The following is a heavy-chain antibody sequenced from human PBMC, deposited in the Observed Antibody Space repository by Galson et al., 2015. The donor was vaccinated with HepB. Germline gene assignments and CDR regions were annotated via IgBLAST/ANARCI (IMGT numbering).Heavy chain of an antibody. CDR2: ISYDGSNK. CDR1: GFTFSSYG. D-gene: IGHD2-15*01. CDR3: ARVGCSGNSCYPGDFQS. V-gene: IGHV3-30*03. J-gene: IGHJ1*01. Sequence: SLRLSCAASGFTFSSYGMHWVRQAPGKGLEWVAVISYDGSNKYYADSVKGRFTISRDNSKNSLYLQMNRLRAEDTAVYYCARVGCSGNSCYPGDFQSWGQGTLVTVSS.